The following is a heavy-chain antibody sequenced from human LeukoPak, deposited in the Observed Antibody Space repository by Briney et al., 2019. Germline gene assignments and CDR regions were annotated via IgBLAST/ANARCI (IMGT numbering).Heavy chain of an antibody. CDR2: IIPIFGTA. Sequence: ASVKVSCKASGGTFSSYAISWVRQAPGQGLEWMGGIIPIFGTANYAQKFQGRVTITTDESTSTAYMELSSLRSEDTAVYYCARARDLRGSGYLDYWGQGTLVTVSS. CDR3: ARARDLRGSGYLDY. D-gene: IGHD3-3*01. V-gene: IGHV1-69*05. CDR1: GGTFSSYA. J-gene: IGHJ4*02.